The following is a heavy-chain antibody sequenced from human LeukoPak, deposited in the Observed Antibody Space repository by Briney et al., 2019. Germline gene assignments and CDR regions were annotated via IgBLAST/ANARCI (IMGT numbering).Heavy chain of an antibody. V-gene: IGHV1-46*01. CDR1: GYTFTSYY. CDR2: INPSGGST. D-gene: IGHD2-2*01. J-gene: IGHJ5*02. CDR3: AREGDIVVVPAPYDPIRGFDP. Sequence: ASVKVSCKASGYTFTSYYMHWVRQAPGQGLEWMGIINPSGGSTSYAQKFQGRVTMTRDMSTSTVYMELSSLRSKDTAVYYCAREGDIVVVPAPYDPIRGFDPWGQGTLVTVSS.